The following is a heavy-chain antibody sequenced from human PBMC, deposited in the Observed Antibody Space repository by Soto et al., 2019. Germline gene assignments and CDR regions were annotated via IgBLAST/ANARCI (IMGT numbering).Heavy chain of an antibody. CDR2: IWYDGSNK. CDR1: GFTFSSYG. Sequence: ESGGGVVQPGRSLRLSCAAAGFTFSSYGMHWVRQAPGKGLEWVAVIWYDGSNKYYADSVKGRFTISRDNSKNTLYMQMNSLRAEDTAVYYCARDGGSRYCSGGSCYQLSAFDIWGQWTMVTVSS. D-gene: IGHD2-15*01. CDR3: ARDGGSRYCSGGSCYQLSAFDI. J-gene: IGHJ3*02. V-gene: IGHV3-33*01.